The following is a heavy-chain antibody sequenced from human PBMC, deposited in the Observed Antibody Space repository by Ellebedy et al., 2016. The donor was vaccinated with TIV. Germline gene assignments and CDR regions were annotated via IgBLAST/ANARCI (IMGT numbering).Heavy chain of an antibody. J-gene: IGHJ6*02. V-gene: IGHV4-39*01. D-gene: IGHD3-9*01. CDR3: ARLGHYDIMTGHDYYYGMDV. Sequence: SETLSLTXAVSGASVSSRDHYWGWIRQTPGKGLEWIGSMFYTGYTSNNPSPKSRVSISVDTSKDQFSLKLRSVTAADTAVYYCARLGHYDIMTGHDYYYGMDVWGQGTTVTV. CDR1: GASVSSRDHY. CDR2: MFYTGYT.